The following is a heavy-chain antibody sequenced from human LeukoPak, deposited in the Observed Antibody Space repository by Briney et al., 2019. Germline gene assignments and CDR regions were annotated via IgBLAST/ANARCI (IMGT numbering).Heavy chain of an antibody. J-gene: IGHJ4*02. CDR2: IYTSGST. V-gene: IGHV4-4*07. Sequence: SETLSLTSTVYGGSISSYYWSWIPQPAGQGLEWIGRIYTSGSTNYNPSLKSRVTMSVDTSKNPFSLKLSPVTAADTAVYYCARDPLIAAAGSYDFDYWGQGTLVTVSS. CDR3: ARDPLIAAAGSYDFDY. CDR1: GGSISSYY. D-gene: IGHD6-13*01.